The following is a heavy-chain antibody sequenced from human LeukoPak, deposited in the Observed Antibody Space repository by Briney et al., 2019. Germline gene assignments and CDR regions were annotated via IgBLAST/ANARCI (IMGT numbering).Heavy chain of an antibody. CDR2: INSDGSST. J-gene: IGHJ4*02. Sequence: PGRSLRLSCAASGFTFSSYWMHWVRQAPGKGLVWVSRINSDGSSTSYADSVKGRFTISRDNAKNTLYLQMNSLRAEDTAVYYCARDPYDSSGTDYWGQGTLVTVSS. V-gene: IGHV3-74*01. CDR3: ARDPYDSSGTDY. D-gene: IGHD3-22*01. CDR1: GFTFSSYW.